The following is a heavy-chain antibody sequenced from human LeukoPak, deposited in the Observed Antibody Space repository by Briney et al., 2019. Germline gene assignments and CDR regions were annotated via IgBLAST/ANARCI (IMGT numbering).Heavy chain of an antibody. J-gene: IGHJ4*02. CDR3: ARDGRGGYLDS. CDR1: GGSFSGYY. Sequence: SETLSLTCAVYGGSFSGYYWSWIRQPPGKGLEWIGEINHSGSTNYNPSLKSRVTISVDTSKNQFSLKLSSVTAADTAMYYCARDGRGGYLDSWGQGTLVTVSS. D-gene: IGHD3-16*01. V-gene: IGHV4-34*01. CDR2: INHSGST.